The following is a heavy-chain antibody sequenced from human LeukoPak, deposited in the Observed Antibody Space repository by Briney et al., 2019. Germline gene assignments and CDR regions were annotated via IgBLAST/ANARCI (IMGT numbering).Heavy chain of an antibody. Sequence: GGSLRLSCAASGFTFSNAWMSWVRQAPGKGLEWVGRIKSKTDGGTTEYSAPVEGRFTISRDDSKNTLYLQMNSLKTEDTAVYYCTTDGGTATPTRYYYGMHVWGKGITVTVSS. CDR2: IKSKTDGGTT. J-gene: IGHJ6*04. CDR3: TTDGGTATPTRYYYGMHV. V-gene: IGHV3-15*01. CDR1: GFTFSNAW. D-gene: IGHD3-16*01.